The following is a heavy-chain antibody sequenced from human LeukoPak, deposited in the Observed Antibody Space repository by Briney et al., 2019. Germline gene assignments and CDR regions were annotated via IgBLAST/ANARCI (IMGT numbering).Heavy chain of an antibody. CDR2: IYYSGST. J-gene: IGHJ4*02. CDR3: ARQRGRWDSFDY. D-gene: IGHD1-26*01. CDR1: GGSISSYY. Sequence: SETLSLTCTVSGGSISSYYWSWIRQPPGKGLEWIGYIYYSGSTNYNPALKSRVTISVDTSKNQFSLKLSSVTAADTAVYYCARQRGRWDSFDYWGQGTLVTVSS. V-gene: IGHV4-59*08.